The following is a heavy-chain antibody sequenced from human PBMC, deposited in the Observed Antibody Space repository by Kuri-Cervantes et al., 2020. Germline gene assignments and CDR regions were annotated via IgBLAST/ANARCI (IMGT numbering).Heavy chain of an antibody. J-gene: IGHJ4*02. CDR2: IWYDGSNK. Sequence: GGSLRLSCAASGFTFSSYGMHWVRQAPGKGLEWVAVIWYDGSNKYYADSVKGRFTISRDNSKNTLYLQMNSLRAEDTAVYYCAKDADSSPYYFDYWGQGTLVTVSS. CDR1: GFTFSSYG. D-gene: IGHD6-19*01. V-gene: IGHV3-30*02. CDR3: AKDADSSPYYFDY.